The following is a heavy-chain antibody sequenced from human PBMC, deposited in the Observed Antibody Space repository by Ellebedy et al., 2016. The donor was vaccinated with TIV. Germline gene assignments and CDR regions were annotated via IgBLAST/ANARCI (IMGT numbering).Heavy chain of an antibody. CDR1: GFIFGDYA. CDR2: ISRNSDSI. J-gene: IGHJ4*02. V-gene: IGHV3-9*01. CDR3: AKDDVTSYPPSFDY. Sequence: SLKISCAASGFIFGDYAMHWVRQAPGKGLEWVSGISRNSDSIGYADSVKGRFTISRDNAQNSLYLQMNSLRAEDTAFYYCAKDDVTSYPPSFDYWGQGTLVTVSS. D-gene: IGHD3-10*01.